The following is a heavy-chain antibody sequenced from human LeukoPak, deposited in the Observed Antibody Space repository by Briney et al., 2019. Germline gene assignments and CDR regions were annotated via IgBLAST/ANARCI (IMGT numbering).Heavy chain of an antibody. V-gene: IGHV3-11*01. D-gene: IGHD2-2*02. Sequence: PGGSLRLSCAASGFTVSSNYMSWVRQAPGKGLEWVSYISSSGSTIYYADSVKGRFTISRDNAKNSLYLQMNSLRAEDTAVYYCVGCSGTSCYTFNYYYGMDVWGQGTTVTVSS. J-gene: IGHJ6*02. CDR2: ISSSGSTI. CDR1: GFTVSSNY. CDR3: VGCSGTSCYTFNYYYGMDV.